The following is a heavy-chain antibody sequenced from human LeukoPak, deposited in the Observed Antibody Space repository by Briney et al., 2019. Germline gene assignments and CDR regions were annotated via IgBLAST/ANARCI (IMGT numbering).Heavy chain of an antibody. Sequence: ASVKVSCKASGYTFTGYYMHWVRQAPGQGLEWMGWMNPNSGNTGYAQKFQGRVTITRNTSISTAYMELSSLRSEDTAVYYCARGSGAARLYYYYMDVWGKGTTVTVSS. CDR2: MNPNSGNT. CDR3: ARGSGAARLYYYYMDV. D-gene: IGHD6-6*01. V-gene: IGHV1-8*03. J-gene: IGHJ6*03. CDR1: GYTFTGYY.